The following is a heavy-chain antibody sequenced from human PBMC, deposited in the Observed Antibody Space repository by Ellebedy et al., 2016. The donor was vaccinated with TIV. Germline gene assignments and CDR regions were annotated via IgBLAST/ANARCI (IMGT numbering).Heavy chain of an antibody. V-gene: IGHV1-18*01. D-gene: IGHD2-21*02. CDR1: GYRFDSYA. CDR2: ISTYNGKT. J-gene: IGHJ4*02. CDR3: ARVSAVTAHFDH. Sequence: AASVKVSCKASGYRFDSYALTWVREAPGQGLEWMGWISTYNGKTNYAQNFQGRVTLTTDTSTSTAYMALRSLTSDDTAVYFCARVSAVTAHFDHWGQGSLVTVSS.